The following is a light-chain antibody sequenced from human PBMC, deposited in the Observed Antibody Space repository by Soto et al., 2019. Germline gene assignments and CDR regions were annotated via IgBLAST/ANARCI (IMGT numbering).Light chain of an antibody. Sequence: DIVLQLSPAALSVSPWERATLSCSSSQSVSSNLAWYQQKPGQAPRLLIYGASTRATGIPARFSGGGSGTDFTLTISRLEPEDFAVYYCQHFVNSLTWTVGQGTKVDIK. CDR1: QSVSSN. CDR3: QHFVNSLTWT. V-gene: IGKV3-20*01. CDR2: GAS. J-gene: IGKJ1*01.